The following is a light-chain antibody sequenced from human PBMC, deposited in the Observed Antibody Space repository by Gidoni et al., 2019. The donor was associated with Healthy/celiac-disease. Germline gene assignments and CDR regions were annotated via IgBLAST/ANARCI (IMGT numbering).Light chain of an antibody. CDR2: KDR. J-gene: IGLJ1*01. V-gene: IGLV3-25*03. CDR1: ALPKHY. CDR3: QSADSSGTYYV. Sequence: SYELTQPPSVSVSPGQTARITCSGDALPKHYDYWYQQKPGQAPVLVIYKDRERPSGNPERFSGSSSGTTVTLTISGVQAEDEADYYCQSADSSGTYYVFGTGTKVTVL.